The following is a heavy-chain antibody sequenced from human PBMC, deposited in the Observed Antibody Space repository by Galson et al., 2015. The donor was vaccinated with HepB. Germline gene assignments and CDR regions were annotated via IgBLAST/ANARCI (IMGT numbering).Heavy chain of an antibody. Sequence: SLRLSCAASGFTFSSCAMSWVRQAPGKGLEWVSTISGSGGTTNYADSVKGRFTISRDNSKDTLYLQVNSLRAEDTAVYYCAKGRGLYGDYELGYDYWGQGALVTVSS. CDR2: ISGSGGTT. CDR3: AKGRGLYGDYELGYDY. J-gene: IGHJ4*02. CDR1: GFTFSSCA. D-gene: IGHD4-17*01. V-gene: IGHV3-23*01.